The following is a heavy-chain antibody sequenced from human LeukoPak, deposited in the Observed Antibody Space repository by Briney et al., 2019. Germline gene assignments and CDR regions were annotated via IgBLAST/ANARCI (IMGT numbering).Heavy chain of an antibody. CDR2: IKQDGSEK. D-gene: IGHD1-26*01. Sequence: GGSLRLSCAASGFTFSSYWMSWVRQAPGKGLEWVANIKQDGSEKYYVDSVKGRFTISRDNAKNSLYLQMNSLRAEDTAVYYCAVTSVGATTSWFDPWGQGTLVTVSS. CDR3: AVTSVGATTSWFDP. V-gene: IGHV3-7*01. CDR1: GFTFSSYW. J-gene: IGHJ5*02.